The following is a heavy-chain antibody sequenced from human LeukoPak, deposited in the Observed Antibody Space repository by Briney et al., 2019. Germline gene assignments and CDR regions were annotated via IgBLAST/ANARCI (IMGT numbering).Heavy chain of an antibody. CDR3: ARDSMVRGAFDY. V-gene: IGHV4-31*03. D-gene: IGHD3-10*01. Sequence: SETLSLTCTVSGGSISSGGYVWSWIRQHPGKGLEWIGYIYYSGSTYYNPSLKSRVAISVDTSKNQFSLKLSSVTAADTAVYYCARDSMVRGAFDYWGQGTLVTVSS. CDR1: GGSISSGGYV. J-gene: IGHJ4*02. CDR2: IYYSGST.